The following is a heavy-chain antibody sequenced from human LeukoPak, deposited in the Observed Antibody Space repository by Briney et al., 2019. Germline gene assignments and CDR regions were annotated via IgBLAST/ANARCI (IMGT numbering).Heavy chain of an antibody. D-gene: IGHD4-17*01. J-gene: IGHJ4*02. CDR2: ISYDGSNK. CDR3: ARDRTDYGVDY. V-gene: IGHV3-30*04. CDR1: GFTFSSYA. Sequence: GGSLRLSCAASGFTFSSYAMHWVRQAPGKGLEWVAVISYDGSNKYYADSVKGRFTISRDNSKNTLYLQMNSLRAEDTAVYYCARDRTDYGVDYWGQGTLVTVSS.